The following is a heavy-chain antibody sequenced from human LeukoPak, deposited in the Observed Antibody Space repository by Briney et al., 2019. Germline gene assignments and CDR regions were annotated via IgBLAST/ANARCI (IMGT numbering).Heavy chain of an antibody. CDR2: IIASVGTT. D-gene: IGHD2-2*01. CDR1: GFTFSSYA. Sequence: PGGSLRLSCAASGFTFSSYAMSWVRQAPGQGLEWVSAIIASVGTTYYADSVKGRFTISRDNSKNTLYLQMNSLRAEDTAVYYCAKLLVPAAILDYFDYWGQGTLVTVSS. V-gene: IGHV3-23*01. CDR3: AKLLVPAAILDYFDY. J-gene: IGHJ4*02.